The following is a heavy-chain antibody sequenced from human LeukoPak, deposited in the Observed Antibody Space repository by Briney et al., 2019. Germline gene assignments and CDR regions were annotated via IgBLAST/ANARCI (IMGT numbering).Heavy chain of an antibody. J-gene: IGHJ4*02. Sequence: SETLSLTCSVSGGSMSSYYWSWIRQSPGKGLEWIGYIYHSGSTDYNSSLKSRVTISEDTSKKQFSLKVSSVTAADTAVYYCARGRITMTSFDYWGQGTLVTVSS. D-gene: IGHD3-22*01. V-gene: IGHV4-59*01. CDR3: ARGRITMTSFDY. CDR2: IYHSGST. CDR1: GGSMSSYY.